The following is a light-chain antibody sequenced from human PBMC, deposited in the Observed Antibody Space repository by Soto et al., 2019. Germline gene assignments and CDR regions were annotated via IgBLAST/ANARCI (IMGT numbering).Light chain of an antibody. CDR1: QSVSSSY. CDR3: QQYASSPLVT. CDR2: GAS. V-gene: IGKV3-20*01. Sequence: EIVLTQSPGTLSLSPGERATLSCRASQSVSSSYLAWYQQKPGQAPRLLIYGASSRATGIPDRFSGSGSGTDFTLTISRLEPEDFAVYYCQQYASSPLVTVGQGTRLEI. J-gene: IGKJ5*01.